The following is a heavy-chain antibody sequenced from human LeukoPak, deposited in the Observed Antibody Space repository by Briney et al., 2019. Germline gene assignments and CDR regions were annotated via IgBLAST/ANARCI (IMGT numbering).Heavy chain of an antibody. D-gene: IGHD6-13*01. CDR2: INWNGGST. Sequence: RPGGSLRLSCVAPGFTFDDYGMSWVRQAPGKGLEWVSGINWNGGSTGYADSVKGRFTISRDNAKNSLYLQMNSLRAEDTALYYCARVIGFAAPGFSYFDYWGQGTLVTVSS. CDR1: GFTFDDYG. J-gene: IGHJ4*02. CDR3: ARVIGFAAPGFSYFDY. V-gene: IGHV3-20*04.